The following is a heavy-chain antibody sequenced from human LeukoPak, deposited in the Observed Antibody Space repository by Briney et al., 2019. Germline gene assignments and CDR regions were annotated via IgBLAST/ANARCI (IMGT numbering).Heavy chain of an antibody. D-gene: IGHD6-19*01. CDR2: IYYSGST. CDR1: GGSISSGSYY. J-gene: IGHJ4*02. V-gene: IGHV4-61*10. CDR3: ASNIAVAAPYYFDY. Sequence: SETLSLTCTVSGGSISSGSYYWSWIRQPAGKGLEWIGYIYYSGSTNYNPSLKSRVTISVDTSKNQFSLKLSSVTAADTAVYYCASNIAVAAPYYFDYWGQGTLVTVSS.